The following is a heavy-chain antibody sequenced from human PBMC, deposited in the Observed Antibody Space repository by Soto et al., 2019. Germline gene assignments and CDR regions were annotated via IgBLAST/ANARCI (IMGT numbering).Heavy chain of an antibody. V-gene: IGHV3-33*01. Sequence: QVQLVESGGGVVQPGRSLRLSCAASGFTFSSYGMHWVRQAPGKGLEWVAVIWYDGSNKYYADSVKGRFTISRDNSKNTLYLQMNSLRAEDTAEYYCAREGSGRYYYYYYGMDVWGQGTTVTVSS. D-gene: IGHD1-26*01. CDR2: IWYDGSNK. CDR3: AREGSGRYYYYYYGMDV. J-gene: IGHJ6*02. CDR1: GFTFSSYG.